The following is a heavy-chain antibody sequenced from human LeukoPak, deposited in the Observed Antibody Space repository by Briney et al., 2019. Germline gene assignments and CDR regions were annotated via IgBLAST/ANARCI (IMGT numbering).Heavy chain of an antibody. V-gene: IGHV1-24*01. D-gene: IGHD5-18*01. Sequence: ASVKVSCKVSGYTLTELSMHWVRQAPGKGLEWMGGFDPEDGETIYAQKFQGRVTMTEDTSTDTAYMELSSLRSEDTAVYYCATRVYSYGCYDYWGQGTLVTVSS. CDR2: FDPEDGET. CDR3: ATRVYSYGCYDY. CDR1: GYTLTELS. J-gene: IGHJ4*02.